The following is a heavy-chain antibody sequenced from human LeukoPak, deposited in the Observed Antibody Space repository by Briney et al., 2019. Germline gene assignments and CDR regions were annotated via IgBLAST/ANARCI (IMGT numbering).Heavy chain of an antibody. J-gene: IGHJ4*02. D-gene: IGHD3-10*01. CDR2: MKQDGSEE. Sequence: PGGSLRLSCAASGFAFSNYWLGWVRQAPGRGLEWVANMKQDGSEEYYVESVRGRFTISRDNAKNSLYLQMNSLRVEDTGVYYCARDRGPKTFDHWGQGTRVTVSS. V-gene: IGHV3-7*01. CDR1: GFAFSNYW. CDR3: ARDRGPKTFDH.